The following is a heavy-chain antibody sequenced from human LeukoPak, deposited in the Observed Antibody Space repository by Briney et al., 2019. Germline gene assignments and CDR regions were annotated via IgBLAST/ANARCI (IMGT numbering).Heavy chain of an antibody. Sequence: PSETLSLTCTVSGGSISDYFWTWIRQPAGKGLDWIGRIYPSGSTNYNPSLRSRVTILVDKSKNQFSLKLNSVTAADTAVFYCARGAYCGSASCYVTDWGQGTLVTVSS. V-gene: IGHV4-4*07. CDR2: IYPSGST. J-gene: IGHJ4*02. CDR3: ARGAYCGSASCYVTD. D-gene: IGHD2-2*01. CDR1: GGSISDYF.